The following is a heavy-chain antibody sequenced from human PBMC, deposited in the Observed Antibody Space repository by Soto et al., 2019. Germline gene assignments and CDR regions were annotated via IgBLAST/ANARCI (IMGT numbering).Heavy chain of an antibody. Sequence: QVQLVESGGGVVQPGRSLRLSCAASGFTFSSYGMHWVRQAPGKGLEWVAVISYDGSNKYYADSVKGRFTISRDNSKNTLYLQMNSLRAEDTAVYYCAKDRGWPPPGDGMDVWGQGTTVTVSS. D-gene: IGHD3-10*01. CDR2: ISYDGSNK. V-gene: IGHV3-30*18. CDR1: GFTFSSYG. J-gene: IGHJ6*02. CDR3: AKDRGWPPPGDGMDV.